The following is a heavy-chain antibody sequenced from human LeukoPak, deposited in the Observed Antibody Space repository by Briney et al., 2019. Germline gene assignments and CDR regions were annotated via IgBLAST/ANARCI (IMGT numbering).Heavy chain of an antibody. Sequence: GSLRLSCAASGFIFSTYSMNWVRQAPGKGLEWVSSISTSSSYIYYADSVKGRFTISRDNANDSLYLQMNSLRAEDTAVYYCAKSFSTYSYDASHWRGAFDIWGHGTMVTVSS. CDR1: GFIFSTYS. D-gene: IGHD3-22*01. CDR2: ISTSSSYI. J-gene: IGHJ3*02. V-gene: IGHV3-21*01. CDR3: AKSFSTYSYDASHWRGAFDI.